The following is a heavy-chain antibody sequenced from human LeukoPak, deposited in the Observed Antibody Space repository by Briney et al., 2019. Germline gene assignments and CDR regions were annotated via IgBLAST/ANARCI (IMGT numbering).Heavy chain of an antibody. D-gene: IGHD3-16*01. J-gene: IGHJ3*01. CDR1: GGSISSSSYY. CDR3: AHFRGGAFDF. V-gene: IGHV4-39*01. CDR2: MYYSGST. Sequence: PSETLSLTCIVSGGSISSSSYYWGWIRQPPGKGLEWIGSMYYSGSTYYNPSLKSRVTISVDTSKNQFALKLSTVTAADTAVYYCAHFRGGAFDFWGQGTMVTVSA.